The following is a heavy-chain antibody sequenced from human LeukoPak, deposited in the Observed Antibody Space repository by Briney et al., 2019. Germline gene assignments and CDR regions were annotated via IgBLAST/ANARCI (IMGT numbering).Heavy chain of an antibody. CDR1: GGSVNTXF. CDR2: XXXXXXT. CDR3: ARDSGTLWLGEDSPIADAFDI. J-gene: IGHJ3*02. Sequence: PSETLSLTCTVSGGSVNTXFWNWIRQSPGXXXXXXXXXXXXXXTKYNPSLERRVTISVDTSRNQFSLKLSSVTAADTAVYYCARDSGTLWLGEDSPIADAFDIWGQGTKVSVSS. D-gene: IGHD3-10*01. V-gene: IGHV4-4*08.